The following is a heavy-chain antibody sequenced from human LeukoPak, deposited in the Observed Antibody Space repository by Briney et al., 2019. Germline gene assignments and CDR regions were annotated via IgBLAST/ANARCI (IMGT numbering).Heavy chain of an antibody. V-gene: IGHV4-61*02. J-gene: IGHJ5*02. CDR3: ARHSIEATGTSPWFDP. D-gene: IGHD6-13*01. CDR1: GGSISSGSYY. Sequence: PSETLSLTCTVSGGSISSGSYYWSWIRQPAGKGLEWIGRIYTSGSTNYNPSLKSRVTISVDTSKNQVSLKLSSVTAADTAVYYCARHSIEATGTSPWFDPWGQGTLVTVSS. CDR2: IYTSGST.